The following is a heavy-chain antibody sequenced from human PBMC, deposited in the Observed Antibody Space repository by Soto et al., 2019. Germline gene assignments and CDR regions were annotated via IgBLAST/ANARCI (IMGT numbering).Heavy chain of an antibody. CDR3: AAEGTYYFDSSGQNWFDP. D-gene: IGHD3-22*01. J-gene: IGHJ5*02. Sequence: SVKVCCKASGFTLTSSTMQWVRQARGQRLEWIGWIVVGSGNTKYAQKFQERVTITRDMSTSTAYMELSSLRSEDTAVYYCAAEGTYYFDSSGQNWFDPCDQGTLVTVSP. CDR1: GFTLTSST. CDR2: IVVGSGNT. V-gene: IGHV1-58*02.